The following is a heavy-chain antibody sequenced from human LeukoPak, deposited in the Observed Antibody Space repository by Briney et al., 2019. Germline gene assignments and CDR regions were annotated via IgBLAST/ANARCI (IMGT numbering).Heavy chain of an antibody. CDR3: ARHRYSYGTYYFDY. CDR1: GGSISSYY. J-gene: IGHJ4*02. CDR2: IYYSGST. Sequence: SETLSLTCTVSGGSISSYYWSWIRQPPGKGLEWMGYIYYSGSTNYNPSPSGRVTISVDTSKNQFSLKLSSVTAADTAVYYCARHRYSYGTYYFDYWGQGTLVTVSS. D-gene: IGHD5-18*01. V-gene: IGHV4-59*08.